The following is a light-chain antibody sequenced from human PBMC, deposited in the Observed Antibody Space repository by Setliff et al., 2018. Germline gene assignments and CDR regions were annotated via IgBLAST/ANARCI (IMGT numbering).Light chain of an antibody. J-gene: IGLJ2*01. CDR2: DVT. Sequence: LAQPASVSGSRGQSITISCTGTSSDVGGYNYVSWYQQHPGKAPKRIIYDVTSRPSGVSNRFSGSKSGSTASLTISGLQAEDEADYYCSSYGSSSTHVVFGGGTKGTVL. CDR3: SSYGSSSTHVV. V-gene: IGLV2-14*03. CDR1: SSDVGGYNY.